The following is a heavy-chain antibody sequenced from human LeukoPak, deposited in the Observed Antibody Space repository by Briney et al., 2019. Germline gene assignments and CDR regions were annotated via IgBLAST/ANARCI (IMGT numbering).Heavy chain of an antibody. D-gene: IGHD3-22*01. V-gene: IGHV1-18*01. CDR2: ISVYNGNT. J-gene: IGHJ3*02. Sequence: GASVKVSCKASGYTFTRYAISWVRQAPGQGLEWMGWISVYNGNTDYAQKLQGRVTMTTDTSTSTVYMELRSLRSADTAVYYCARDPYDTDAFDIWGQGTMVTVSS. CDR3: ARDPYDTDAFDI. CDR1: GYTFTRYA.